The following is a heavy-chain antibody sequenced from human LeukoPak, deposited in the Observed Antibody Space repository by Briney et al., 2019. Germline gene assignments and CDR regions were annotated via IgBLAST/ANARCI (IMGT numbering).Heavy chain of an antibody. J-gene: IGHJ4*02. CDR3: AKGTYYDFWSGFDY. Sequence: PGGSLRLSCAASGFTFSNYGMHWVRQAPGKGLEWVSAISGSGGSTYYADSVKGRFTISRDNSKNTLYLQMNSLRAEDTAVYYCAKGTYYDFWSGFDYWGQGTLVTVSS. V-gene: IGHV3-23*01. CDR1: GFTFSNYG. D-gene: IGHD3-3*01. CDR2: ISGSGGST.